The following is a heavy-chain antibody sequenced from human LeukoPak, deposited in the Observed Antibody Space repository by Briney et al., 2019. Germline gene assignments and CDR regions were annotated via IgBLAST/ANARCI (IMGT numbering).Heavy chain of an antibody. CDR3: ARDLFSGTYHEDF. V-gene: IGHV3-7*01. CDR2: IKFDGSAT. J-gene: IGHJ4*02. CDR1: GFTLSSYW. Sequence: GGSLRLSCVASGFTLSSYWMSWVRQAPGKGLEWVANIKFDGSATYYVDSVKGRFTISRDDAKNSLYLQMNSPRGEDTAVYYCARDLFSGTYHEDFWGQGTLVIVSS. D-gene: IGHD1-26*01.